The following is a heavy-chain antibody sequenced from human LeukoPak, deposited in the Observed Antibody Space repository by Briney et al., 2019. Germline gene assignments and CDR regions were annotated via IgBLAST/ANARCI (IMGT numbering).Heavy chain of an antibody. V-gene: IGHV3-21*04. CDR1: GFTFSSYS. D-gene: IGHD2-15*01. Sequence: GGSLRLSCAASGFTFSSYSMNWVRQAPGKGLEWVSCISSGSSYIYYADSVKGRFAISRDNAKNSLYLQMNSLRAEDTAVYYCASDLLYTLGYWGQGTLVTVSS. CDR2: ISSGSSYI. CDR3: ASDLLYTLGY. J-gene: IGHJ4*02.